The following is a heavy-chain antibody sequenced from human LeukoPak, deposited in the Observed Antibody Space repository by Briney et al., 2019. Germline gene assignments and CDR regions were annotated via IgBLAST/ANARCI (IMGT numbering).Heavy chain of an antibody. CDR2: ISYDGSNK. J-gene: IGHJ4*02. D-gene: IGHD3-3*01. CDR3: ARGAARFLEWSSLNY. CDR1: GFTFSSYA. Sequence: GGSLRLSCAASGFTFSSYAMHWVRQAPGKGLEWVAVISYDGSNKYYADSVKGRFTISRDNSKNTLYLQMNSLRAEDTAVYYCARGAARFLEWSSLNYWGQGTLVTVSS. V-gene: IGHV3-30-3*01.